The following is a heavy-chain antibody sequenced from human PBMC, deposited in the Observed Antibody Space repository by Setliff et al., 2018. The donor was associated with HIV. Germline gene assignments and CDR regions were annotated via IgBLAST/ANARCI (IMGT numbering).Heavy chain of an antibody. CDR1: GFTFSNYA. V-gene: IGHV3-21*06. Sequence: PGGSLRLSCAASGFTFSNYAMSWVRQAPGKGLEWVSSISTSSTYTYYADSVKGRFTISRDNAKNSLYLQMNSLRAEDTAVYYCARPNYYDSSGSFDYWGQGTLVTVSS. D-gene: IGHD3-22*01. CDR2: ISTSSTYT. CDR3: ARPNYYDSSGSFDY. J-gene: IGHJ4*02.